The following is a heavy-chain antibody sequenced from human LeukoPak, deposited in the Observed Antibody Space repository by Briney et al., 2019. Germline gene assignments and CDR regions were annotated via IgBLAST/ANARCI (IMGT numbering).Heavy chain of an antibody. CDR3: STTGCSNKWYPPDY. D-gene: IGHD6-13*01. CDR1: GGSISTYY. CDR2: IYYSGST. Sequence: SETLSPTCTVPGGSISTYYWCWIRQPPGERLEWIADIYYSGSTNYNPPRKRGVPISLDPSQNQVSPELSSVTAANPGVDYLSTTGCSNKWYPPDYWGQGTLVSVSS. J-gene: IGHJ4*02. V-gene: IGHV4-59*08.